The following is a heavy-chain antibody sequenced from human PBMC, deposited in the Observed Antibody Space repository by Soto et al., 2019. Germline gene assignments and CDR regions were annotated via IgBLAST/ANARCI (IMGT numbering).Heavy chain of an antibody. CDR3: ARGTPPPHNYYPSYFDY. V-gene: IGHV4-4*07. J-gene: IGHJ4*02. CDR1: GGSISSYY. D-gene: IGHD1-26*01. CDR2: IYTSGST. Sequence: PSETLSLTCTVSGGSISSYYWSWIRQPAGKGLEWIGRIYTSGSTNYNPSLKSRVTISVDTSKNQFSLKLSSLTAADTAVYYCARGTPPPHNYYPSYFDYWGQGTLVTVSS.